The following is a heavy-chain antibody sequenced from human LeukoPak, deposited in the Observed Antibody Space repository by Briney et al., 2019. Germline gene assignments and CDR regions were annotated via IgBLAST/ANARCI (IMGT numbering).Heavy chain of an antibody. CDR1: GFSVSSNY. Sequence: GGSLRLSCAASGFSVSSNYMNWVRQAPGKGLEWVSAIYTGGTTYYADSVKGRFTISRDNSKNTLYLQINSLRAEDTAVYYCARDKLGSGYSSDFDYWGQGTLVTVSS. J-gene: IGHJ4*02. V-gene: IGHV3-66*02. CDR2: IYTGGTT. CDR3: ARDKLGSGYSSDFDY. D-gene: IGHD6-19*01.